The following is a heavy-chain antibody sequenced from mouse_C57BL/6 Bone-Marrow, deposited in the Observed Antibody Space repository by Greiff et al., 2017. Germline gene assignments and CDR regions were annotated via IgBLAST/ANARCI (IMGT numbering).Heavy chain of an antibody. V-gene: IGHV1-80*01. CDR1: GYAFSSYW. CDR3: ARSSTTVEDYFDD. CDR2: IYPGDGDT. Sequence: QVQLQQSGAELVKPGASVKISCKASGYAFSSYWMNWVKQRPGKGLEWIGQIYPGDGDTNYNVKFKGKATLTADKSSSTAYMQLSSLTSEDSAVYFCARSSTTVEDYFDDWGQGTTLTVSS. J-gene: IGHJ2*01. D-gene: IGHD1-1*01.